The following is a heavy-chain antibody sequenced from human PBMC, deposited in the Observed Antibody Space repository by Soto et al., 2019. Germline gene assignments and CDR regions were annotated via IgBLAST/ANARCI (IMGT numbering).Heavy chain of an antibody. CDR2: ISGSGGST. V-gene: IGHV3-23*01. J-gene: IGHJ4*02. D-gene: IGHD3-3*01. CDR1: GFTFSSYA. CDR3: AKDPPGGWPEWLR. Sequence: EVQLLESGGGLVQPGGSLRLSCAASGFTFSSYAMSWVRQAPGKGLEWVSAISGSGGSTYYADSMKGRFTIARDNAKNTLYLQMNSLSAEDTAVYYCAKDPPGGWPEWLRWGQGTLVTVSS.